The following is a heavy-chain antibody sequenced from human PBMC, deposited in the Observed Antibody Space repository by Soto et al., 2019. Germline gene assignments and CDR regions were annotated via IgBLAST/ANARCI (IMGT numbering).Heavy chain of an antibody. Sequence: GASVKVSCKASGGTFSSYAISWVRQAPGQGLEWMGGIIPIFGTANYAQKFQGRVTITADESTSTAYMELSSLRSEDTAVYYCASSVVTALDVWGQGTTVTVSS. V-gene: IGHV1-69*13. J-gene: IGHJ6*02. CDR3: ASSVVTALDV. D-gene: IGHD2-21*02. CDR1: GGTFSSYA. CDR2: IIPIFGTA.